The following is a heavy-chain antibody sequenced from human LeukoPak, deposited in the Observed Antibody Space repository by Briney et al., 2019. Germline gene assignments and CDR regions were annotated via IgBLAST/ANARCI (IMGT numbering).Heavy chain of an antibody. Sequence: GQSLTLSCTASGFIFRGRAMSGVRQAPGKGLEWVGFIRTKGLGETAEYAASVKDRFTISRDDSNNIAYLHMNSLKTEDTAVYYCSRNSGTYRGYGMDVWGQGTPVTVSS. J-gene: IGHJ6*02. D-gene: IGHD1-26*01. CDR2: IRTKGLGETA. CDR3: SRNSGTYRGYGMDV. V-gene: IGHV3-49*04. CDR1: GFIFRGRA.